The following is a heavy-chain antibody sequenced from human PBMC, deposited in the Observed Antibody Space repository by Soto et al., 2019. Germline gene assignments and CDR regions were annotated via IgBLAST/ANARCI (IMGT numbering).Heavy chain of an antibody. J-gene: IGHJ4*02. Sequence: ASVKVSCKASGYTFTSYGISWVRQAPGQGLEWMGWISAYNGNTNYAQKLQGRVTMTTDTSTSTAYMELSSLRSDDTAVYYCARSAPRDTKYYDSSGYSTAFDFWGQGTLVTVSS. D-gene: IGHD3-22*01. CDR2: ISAYNGNT. V-gene: IGHV1-18*01. CDR3: ARSAPRDTKYYDSSGYSTAFDF. CDR1: GYTFTSYG.